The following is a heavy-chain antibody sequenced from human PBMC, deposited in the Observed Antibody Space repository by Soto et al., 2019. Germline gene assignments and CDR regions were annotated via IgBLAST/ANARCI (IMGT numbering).Heavy chain of an antibody. CDR3: ATLLYSVGKAAPSYYYYGMDV. Sequence: ASVKVSCKVSGYTLTELSMHWVRQAPGKGLEWMGGFDPEDGETIYAQKFQGRVTMTEDTSTDTAYMELSSLRSEDTAVYYCATLLYSVGKAAPSYYYYGMDVWGQGTTVTVSS. CDR2: FDPEDGET. V-gene: IGHV1-24*01. CDR1: GYTLTELS. D-gene: IGHD3-10*02. J-gene: IGHJ6*02.